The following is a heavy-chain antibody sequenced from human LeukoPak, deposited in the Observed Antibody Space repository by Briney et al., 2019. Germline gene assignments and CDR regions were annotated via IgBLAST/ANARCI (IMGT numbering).Heavy chain of an antibody. J-gene: IGHJ5*02. CDR3: ARDWYDD. CDR1: GFTFSTYA. CDR2: IGGSGSYT. V-gene: IGHV3-23*01. Sequence: GGSLRLSCAASGFTFSTYAMIWVRQAPGKGLEWVSVIGGSGSYTYYADSVKSRFTISRDNSKDTLYLQMNSLRPEDTAVYYCARDWYDDWGQGTLVTVSS.